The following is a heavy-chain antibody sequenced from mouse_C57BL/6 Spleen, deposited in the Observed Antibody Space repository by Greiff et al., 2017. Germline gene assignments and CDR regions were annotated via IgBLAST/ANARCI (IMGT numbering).Heavy chain of an antibody. D-gene: IGHD2-1*01. CDR3: ARAGNDAMDY. J-gene: IGHJ4*01. CDR2: FHPYNDDT. V-gene: IGHV1-47*01. CDR1: GYTFTTYP. Sequence: VHLVESGAELVKPGASVKMCCKASGYTFTTYPIEWMKQNHGKSLEWIGNFHPYNDDTKYNEKFKGKATLTVEKSSSTVYMELSRLTSDDSAVYYCARAGNDAMDYWGQGTSVTVSS.